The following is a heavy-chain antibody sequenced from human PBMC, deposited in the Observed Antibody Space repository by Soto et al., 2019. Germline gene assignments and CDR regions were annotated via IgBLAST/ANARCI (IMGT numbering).Heavy chain of an antibody. Sequence: SETLSLTCTVSGGSVSSGSYYWSWIRQPPGKGLEWIGYTYYSGSTNYNPSLKSRVTISVDTSKNQFSLKLSSVTAADTAVYYCARGLPEYYYDSSGYLLPWFDPWGQGTLVTVYS. CDR3: ARGLPEYYYDSSGYLLPWFDP. D-gene: IGHD3-22*01. V-gene: IGHV4-61*01. CDR1: GGSVSSGSYY. CDR2: TYYSGST. J-gene: IGHJ5*02.